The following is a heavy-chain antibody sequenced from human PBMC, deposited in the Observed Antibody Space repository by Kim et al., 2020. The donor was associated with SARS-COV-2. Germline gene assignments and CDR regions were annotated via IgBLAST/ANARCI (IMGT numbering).Heavy chain of an antibody. V-gene: IGHV3-9*01. CDR1: GFTFDDYA. CDR3: AKDNGLSGSSPLDY. Sequence: GGSLRLSCAASGFTFDDYAMHWVRQAPGKGLEWVSGISWNSGSIGYADSVKGRFTISRDNAKNSLYLQMNSLRAEDTALYYCAKDNGLSGSSPLDYWGQGTLVTVSS. CDR2: ISWNSGSI. J-gene: IGHJ4*02. D-gene: IGHD6-13*01.